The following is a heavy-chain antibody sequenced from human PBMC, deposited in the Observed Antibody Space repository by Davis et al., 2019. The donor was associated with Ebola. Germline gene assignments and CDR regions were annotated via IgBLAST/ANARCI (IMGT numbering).Heavy chain of an antibody. Sequence: ASVKVSCKASGYTFSSYGISWVRQAPGQGLEWMGWINPYIGNTNYAQRLQGRVTMTTVTSTGTAYMELRSLTSDDTAVYYCAREYSSCRFRDYFDYWGQGTLVTVSS. CDR1: GYTFSSYG. D-gene: IGHD6-19*01. CDR3: AREYSSCRFRDYFDY. V-gene: IGHV1-18*04. J-gene: IGHJ4*02. CDR2: INPYIGNT.